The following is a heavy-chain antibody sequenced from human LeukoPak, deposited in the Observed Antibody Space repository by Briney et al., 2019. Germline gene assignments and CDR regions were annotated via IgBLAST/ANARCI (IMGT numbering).Heavy chain of an antibody. CDR3: ARGQLNLGVDFGMDV. CDR1: GGSIRPYY. J-gene: IGHJ6*02. D-gene: IGHD1-26*01. Sequence: SETLSLTCTLSGGSIRPYYWSWIRQPPGKGLEWIGYIYYSGRPNYHPYLTSRLAISVATSKHQFSLQLSSVTTAYTAVYYCARGQLNLGVDFGMDVWGQGTTVTVSS. V-gene: IGHV4-59*01. CDR2: IYYSGRP.